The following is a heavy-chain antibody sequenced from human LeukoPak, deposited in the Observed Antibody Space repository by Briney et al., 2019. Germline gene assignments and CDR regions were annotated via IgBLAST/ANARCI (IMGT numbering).Heavy chain of an antibody. Sequence: SVKVSCKASGGTFSSYTISWERQAPGQGLEWMGRIIPILGIANYAQKFQGRVTITADKSTSTAYMELSSLRSEDTAVYYCARSEVVPAGGGADNWFDPWGQGTLVTVSS. CDR2: IIPILGIA. CDR1: GGTFSSYT. D-gene: IGHD2-2*01. CDR3: ARSEVVPAGGGADNWFDP. V-gene: IGHV1-69*02. J-gene: IGHJ5*02.